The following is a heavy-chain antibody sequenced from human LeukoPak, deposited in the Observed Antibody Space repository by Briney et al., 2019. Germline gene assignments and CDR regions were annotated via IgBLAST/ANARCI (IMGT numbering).Heavy chain of an antibody. D-gene: IGHD3-10*01. CDR3: AKEGANYYGSNRRQYYFDY. CDR1: GGTFSSYA. J-gene: IGHJ4*02. V-gene: IGHV1-69*06. CDR2: IIPIFGTA. Sequence: GASVKVSCKASGGTFSSYAISWVRQAPGQGLEWMGGIIPIFGTANYAQKFQGRVTITADKSTSTAYMELSSLRSEDTAVYYCAKEGANYYGSNRRQYYFDYWGQRTLVTVSS.